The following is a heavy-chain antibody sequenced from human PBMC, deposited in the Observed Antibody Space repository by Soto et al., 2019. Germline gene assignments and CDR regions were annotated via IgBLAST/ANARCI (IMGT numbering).Heavy chain of an antibody. CDR3: ARVLYYGSGSYSPYGMDV. CDR2: VSPPFRTS. V-gene: IGHV1-69*01. J-gene: IGHJ6*02. CDR1: GVSFNNNG. Sequence: QVQLVQSGAEVQKPGSSVKVSCKTSGVSFNNNGIAWLRQSPGHGLEWMGGVSPPFRTSNYARKFQGRISSTADASTGTVNMELSSMTSEDTAQYYCARVLYYGSGSYSPYGMDVWGQGTTVTVSS. D-gene: IGHD3-10*01.